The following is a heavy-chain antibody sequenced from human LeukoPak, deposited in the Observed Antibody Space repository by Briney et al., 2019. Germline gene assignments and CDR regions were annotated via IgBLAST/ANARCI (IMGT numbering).Heavy chain of an antibody. CDR1: GFTFSNYG. J-gene: IGHJ4*02. Sequence: PGRSLRLSCAASGFTFSNYGMHWVRQAPGKGLEWVAIMSFDGNKKYYADSVKGRFTISRDDSKNTLYLQMNSLRAEDTAVYYSAKVSGRGYFDSSGYYSPYFDYWGQGTLVAVSS. V-gene: IGHV3-30*18. CDR3: AKVSGRGYFDSSGYYSPYFDY. CDR2: MSFDGNKK. D-gene: IGHD3-22*01.